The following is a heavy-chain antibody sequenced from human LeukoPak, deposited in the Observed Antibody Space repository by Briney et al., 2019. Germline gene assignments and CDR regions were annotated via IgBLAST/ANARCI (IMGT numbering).Heavy chain of an antibody. CDR3: ARDSPTYCSGGSRFIY. CDR1: GFTVSSNY. J-gene: IGHJ4*02. D-gene: IGHD2-15*01. CDR2: NYSGGST. V-gene: IGHV3-53*04. Sequence: PGGSLRLSCAASGFTVSSNYMSWVRQAPGKGLEWVSVNYSGGSTYYADSVKGRFTISRHNSKNTLYLQLNSLRAEDTAVYYCARDSPTYCSGGSRFIYWGQGTLVTVSP.